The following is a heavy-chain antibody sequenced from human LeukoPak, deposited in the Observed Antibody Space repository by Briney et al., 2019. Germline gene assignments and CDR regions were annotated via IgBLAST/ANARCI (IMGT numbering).Heavy chain of an antibody. CDR1: GFTFSSYG. Sequence: GGSLRLSCAASGFTFSSYGMHWVRQAPGKGLEWVAYIQYDRSNQQYAGSVKGRFTISRDNAKNTLNLQMNSLRAEDTAVYYCARDLGQYYYTSDNWFDPWGQGTLVTVSS. CDR2: IQYDRSNQ. J-gene: IGHJ5*02. D-gene: IGHD3-3*01. V-gene: IGHV3-30*02. CDR3: ARDLGQYYYTSDNWFDP.